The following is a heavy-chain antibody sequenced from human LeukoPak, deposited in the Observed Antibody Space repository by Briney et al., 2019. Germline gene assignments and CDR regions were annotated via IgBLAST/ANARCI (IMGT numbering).Heavy chain of an antibody. CDR1: GFTFDDYA. D-gene: IGHD1-26*01. V-gene: IGHV3-9*01. CDR2: ISWNSGSI. J-gene: IGHJ4*02. CDR3: AKDRDLVGATRAFDY. Sequence: PGGSLRLSCAASGFTFDDYAMHWVRQAPGKGLEWVSGISWNSGSIGYADSVKGRFTISRDNAKNSLYLQMNSLRAEDTALYYCAKDRDLVGATRAFDYWGQGTLVTVSS.